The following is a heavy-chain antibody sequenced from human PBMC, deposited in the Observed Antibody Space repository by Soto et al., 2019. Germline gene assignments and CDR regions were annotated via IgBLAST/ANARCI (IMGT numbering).Heavy chain of an antibody. Sequence: GGSLRLSCAASGFTFSSFWMSWVRQAPGKGLEWVANIKTDGSETHYVDSVKGRFTISRDNPKTSLFLQMNSLRVEDTAVYFCTSDRYPRFYHGSGSYPYYWGQGTPVTVPS. CDR1: GFTFSSFW. J-gene: IGHJ4*02. D-gene: IGHD3-10*01. CDR3: TSDRYPRFYHGSGSYPYY. V-gene: IGHV3-7*03. CDR2: IKTDGSET.